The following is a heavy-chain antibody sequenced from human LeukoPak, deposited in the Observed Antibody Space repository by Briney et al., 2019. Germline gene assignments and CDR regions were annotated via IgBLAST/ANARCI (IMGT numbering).Heavy chain of an antibody. CDR1: GGTFSSYA. D-gene: IGHD3-22*01. Sequence: SVKFSCKASGGTFSSYAFSWVRQAPGQGLEWMGGIIPIVGTTNYAQMFQGRVTITADESTSTAYMELSSLRSEDTAVYYCARGGYYYDSSGYSHLPDYWGQGTLVTVSA. J-gene: IGHJ4*02. CDR2: IIPIVGTT. V-gene: IGHV1-69*13. CDR3: ARGGYYYDSSGYSHLPDY.